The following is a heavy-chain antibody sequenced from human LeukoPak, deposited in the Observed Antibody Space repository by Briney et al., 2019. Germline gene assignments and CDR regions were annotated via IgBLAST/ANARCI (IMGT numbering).Heavy chain of an antibody. D-gene: IGHD6-19*01. V-gene: IGHV3-7*01. CDR1: GFTFSSYW. Sequence: PGGSLRLSCEGSGFTFSSYWMSWVRQAPGKGLEWVANIKQDGSEKYYVDSVKGRFTISRDNAKNSLYLQMNSLRAEDTAVYYCARDLTQAVAGFDYWGQGTLVTVSS. CDR3: ARDLTQAVAGFDY. J-gene: IGHJ4*02. CDR2: IKQDGSEK.